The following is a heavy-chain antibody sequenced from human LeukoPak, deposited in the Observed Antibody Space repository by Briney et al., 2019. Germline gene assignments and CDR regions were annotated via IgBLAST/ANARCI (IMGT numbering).Heavy chain of an antibody. CDR2: IYTSGST. V-gene: IGHV4-61*02. CDR3: AREVGGDYDALDY. D-gene: IGHD4-17*01. Sequence: SETLSLTCTVSGGSISSGSYYWSWIRQPAGKGLEWIGRIYTSGSTNYNPSLKSRVTISVDKSKNQFSLNLNSVTAADTAVYYCAREVGGDYDALDYWGQGTLVTVSS. CDR1: GGSISSGSYY. J-gene: IGHJ4*02.